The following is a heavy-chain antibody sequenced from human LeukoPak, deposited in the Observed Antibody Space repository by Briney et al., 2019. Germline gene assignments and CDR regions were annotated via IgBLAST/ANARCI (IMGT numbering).Heavy chain of an antibody. CDR2: INPNSGGT. J-gene: IGHJ4*02. Sequence: ASVKVSCKASGYTFTDYYMHWVRQASGQGLEWMGWINPNSGGTNYAQKFQGRVTMTRDTSISTAYMELSSLRSDDTAMLYCARAHQQWLPNYWGQGTLVTVSP. D-gene: IGHD6-19*01. CDR3: ARAHQQWLPNY. CDR1: GYTFTDYY. V-gene: IGHV1-2*02.